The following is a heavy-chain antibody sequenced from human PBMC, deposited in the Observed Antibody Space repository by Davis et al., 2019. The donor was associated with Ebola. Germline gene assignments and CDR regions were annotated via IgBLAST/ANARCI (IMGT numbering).Heavy chain of an antibody. CDR2: IIPIFGTA. CDR3: ARNFPVVPAATTRNYYYYYYMDV. D-gene: IGHD2-2*01. Sequence: SVKVSCKASGGTFSSYAISWVRQAPGQGLEWMGGIIPIFGTANYAQKFQGRVTITADESTSTAYMELSSLRSEDTAVYYCARNFPVVPAATTRNYYYYYYMDVWGKGTTVTVSS. CDR1: GGTFSSYA. J-gene: IGHJ6*03. V-gene: IGHV1-69*13.